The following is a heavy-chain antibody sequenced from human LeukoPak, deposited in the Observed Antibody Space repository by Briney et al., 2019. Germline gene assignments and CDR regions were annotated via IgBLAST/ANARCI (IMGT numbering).Heavy chain of an antibody. Sequence: PSETLSLTCTVSGGSISSYYWSWIRQPPGKGLEWIGYIYYSGSTNYNPSLKSRVTISVDTSKNQFSPKLSSVTAADTAVYYCAREGITTYYYDSSGPYWYFDLWGRGTLVTVSS. D-gene: IGHD3-22*01. J-gene: IGHJ2*01. CDR1: GGSISSYY. CDR3: AREGITTYYYDSSGPYWYFDL. V-gene: IGHV4-59*01. CDR2: IYYSGST.